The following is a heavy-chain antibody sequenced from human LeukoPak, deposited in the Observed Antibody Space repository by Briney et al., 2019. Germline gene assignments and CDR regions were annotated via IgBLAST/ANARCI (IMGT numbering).Heavy chain of an antibody. CDR2: IYYSGNT. D-gene: IGHD2-8*01. V-gene: IGHV4-59*08. CDR3: ARHANGGTYPLHS. Sequence: SETLSLTCTVSGGSMSNYYWSWMRQPPEKGVEWGRVIYYSGNTNYNTSLKSRVTISVDTSKNQFSLKLSSVTAADTAVYYCARHANGGTYPLHSWGQGTLVTVSS. CDR1: GGSMSNYY. J-gene: IGHJ4*02.